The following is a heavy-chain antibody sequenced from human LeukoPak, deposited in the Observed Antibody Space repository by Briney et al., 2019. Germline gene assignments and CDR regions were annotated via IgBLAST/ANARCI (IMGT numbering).Heavy chain of an antibody. CDR2: ITSSSSYI. Sequence: GGSLRLSCAASGFTFSSYSMNWVRQAPGKGLEWVSSITSSSSYIYYADSVKGRFTISRDNAKNSLYLQMNSLRAEDTAVYYCAKLFYYDSSGYSDFFDYWGQGTLVTVSS. CDR1: GFTFSSYS. CDR3: AKLFYYDSSGYSDFFDY. J-gene: IGHJ4*02. D-gene: IGHD3-22*01. V-gene: IGHV3-21*01.